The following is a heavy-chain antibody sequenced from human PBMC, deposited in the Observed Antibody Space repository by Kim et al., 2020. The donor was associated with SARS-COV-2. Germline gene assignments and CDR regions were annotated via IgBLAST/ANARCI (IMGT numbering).Heavy chain of an antibody. V-gene: IGHV4-59*01. D-gene: IGHD6-19*01. CDR1: GGSISSYY. J-gene: IGHJ4*02. CDR2: IYYSGST. Sequence: SETLSLTCTVSGGSISSYYWSWIRQPPGKGLEWIGYIYYSGSTNYNPSLKSRVTISVDTSKNQFSLKLSSVTAADTAVYYCARAMYSSGWYSGVSVWGQGTLVTVSS. CDR3: ARAMYSSGWYSGVSV.